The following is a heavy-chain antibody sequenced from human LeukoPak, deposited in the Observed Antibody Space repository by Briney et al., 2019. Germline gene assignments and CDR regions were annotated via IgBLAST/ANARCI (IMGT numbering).Heavy chain of an antibody. V-gene: IGHV3-21*04. D-gene: IGHD1-26*01. CDR3: AREISPLYSGSSSDY. J-gene: IGHJ4*02. CDR1: GFTFSSYS. Sequence: GGSLRLSCAASGFTFSSYSMNWVRQAPGKGLEWVSSISSSSSYIYYADSVKGRFTISRDNSKNTLYLQMNSLRAEDTAVYYCAREISPLYSGSSSDYWGQGTLVTVSS. CDR2: ISSSSSYI.